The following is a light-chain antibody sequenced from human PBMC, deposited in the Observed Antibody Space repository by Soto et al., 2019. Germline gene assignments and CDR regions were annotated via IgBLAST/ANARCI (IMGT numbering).Light chain of an antibody. J-gene: IGKJ4*01. Sequence: EIVLTQSPGTLSLSPGERATLSCRASQSLSNNIYLAWYQQKPGQAPRLLIYGASTRAPGFPARFSGSGSGTDFTLTISSLQSEDFAVYYCQQYNDWPLTFGGGTKVDNK. CDR2: GAS. V-gene: IGKV3-15*01. CDR1: QSLSNN. CDR3: QQYNDWPLT.